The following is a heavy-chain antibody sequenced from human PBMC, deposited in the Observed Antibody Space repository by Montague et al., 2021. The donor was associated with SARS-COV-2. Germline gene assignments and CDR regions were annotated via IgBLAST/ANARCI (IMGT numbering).Heavy chain of an antibody. CDR3: VGAPNEYYFDY. CDR1: GGSFSRSF. V-gene: IGHV4-34*01. D-gene: IGHD3-16*01. Sequence: SETLSLTCDVYGGSFSRSFWSWIRQPPGKGPELVGHISPTGSTRYNPSLDSRVTISLDTSKSRLSLELTSVTVADTSIYFCVGAPNEYYFDYWGQGTPVSVSS. J-gene: IGHJ4*02. CDR2: ISPTGST.